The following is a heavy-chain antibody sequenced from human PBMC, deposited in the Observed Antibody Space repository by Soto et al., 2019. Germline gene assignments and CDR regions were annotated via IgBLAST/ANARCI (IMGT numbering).Heavy chain of an antibody. CDR3: AREPVAGISFDP. CDR2: INSYNGNT. D-gene: IGHD6-19*01. Sequence: ASVKVSCKASGYTFTSYGISWVRQAPGQGLEWMGWINSYNGNTNYAQKLQGRVTMTTDTSTSTAYMELRSLRSDDTAVYYCAREPVAGISFDPWGQGTLVTVSS. J-gene: IGHJ5*02. CDR1: GYTFTSYG. V-gene: IGHV1-18*01.